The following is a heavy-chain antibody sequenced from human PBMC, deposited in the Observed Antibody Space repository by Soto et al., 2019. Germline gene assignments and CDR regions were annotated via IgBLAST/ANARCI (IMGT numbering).Heavy chain of an antibody. Sequence: KPSETLSLTCAVYGGSVNGYYWGWIRQPPGKGLEWIGSIYYSGSTYYNPSLKSRVTISVDTSKNQFSLKLSSVTAADTAVYYCAGERWQQLPNWFDPWGQGTLVTVSS. D-gene: IGHD6-13*01. CDR3: AGERWQQLPNWFDP. V-gene: IGHV4-39*01. CDR1: GGSVNGYY. CDR2: IYYSGST. J-gene: IGHJ5*02.